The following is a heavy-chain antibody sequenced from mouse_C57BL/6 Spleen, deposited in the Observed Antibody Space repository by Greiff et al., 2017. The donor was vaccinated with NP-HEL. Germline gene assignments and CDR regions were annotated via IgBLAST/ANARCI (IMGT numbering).Heavy chain of an antibody. V-gene: IGHV1-15*01. CDR1: GYTFTDYE. J-gene: IGHJ2*01. CDR2: IDPETGGT. D-gene: IGHD1-1*01. Sequence: QVQLKQSGAELVRPGASVTLSCKASGYTFTDYEMHWVKQTPVHGLEWIGAIDPETGGTAYNQKFKGKAILTADKSSSTAYMELRSLTSEDSAVYYCTPTVVAYYFDYWGQGTTLTVSS. CDR3: TPTVVAYYFDY.